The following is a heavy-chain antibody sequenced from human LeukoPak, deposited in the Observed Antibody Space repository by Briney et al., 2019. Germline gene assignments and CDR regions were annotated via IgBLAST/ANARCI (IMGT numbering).Heavy chain of an antibody. V-gene: IGHV3-7*01. CDR1: GFTFSSYW. Sequence: PGGSLRLSCAASGFTFSSYWMSWVRQAPGKGLEWVANIKQDGSEKYYVDSVKGRFTISRDNAKNSLYLQMNCLRAEDTAVYYCATPPAAAATPSALDYWGQGTLATVSS. CDR3: ATPPAAAATPSALDY. D-gene: IGHD6-13*01. J-gene: IGHJ4*02. CDR2: IKQDGSEK.